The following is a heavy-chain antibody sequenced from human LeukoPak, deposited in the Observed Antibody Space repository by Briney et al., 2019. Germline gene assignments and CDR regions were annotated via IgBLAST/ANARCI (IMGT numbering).Heavy chain of an antibody. V-gene: IGHV1-2*02. CDR1: GYTFTGYY. D-gene: IGHD6-13*01. Sequence: ASVKVSCKASGYTFTGYYMHWVRQAPGQGLEWMGWINPNSGGTNYAQKFQGRVTMTRDTSISTAYMELSRLRSDDTAVYYCAREARGIAAAGPYYYYGMDVWGQGTTVTVSS. J-gene: IGHJ6*02. CDR3: AREARGIAAAGPYYYYGMDV. CDR2: INPNSGGT.